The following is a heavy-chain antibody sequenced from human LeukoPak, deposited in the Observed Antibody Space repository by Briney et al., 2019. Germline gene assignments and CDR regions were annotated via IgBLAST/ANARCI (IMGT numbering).Heavy chain of an antibody. CDR1: GYSFTSYW. V-gene: IGHV5-51*01. J-gene: IGHJ6*04. D-gene: IGHD3-10*01. CDR2: IYPGDSDT. CDR3: ARHAPYGSGSYYSGMDV. Sequence: TGESLKISCKGSGYSFTSYWIGWVRQMPGKGLEWMGIIYPGDSDTRYSPSFQGQVTISADKSISTAYLQWSSLKASDTAMYYCARHAPYGSGSYYSGMDVWGKGTTVTVSS.